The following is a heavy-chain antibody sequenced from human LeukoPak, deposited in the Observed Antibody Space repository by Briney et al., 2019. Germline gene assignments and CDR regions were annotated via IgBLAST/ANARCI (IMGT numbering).Heavy chain of an antibody. CDR1: GFTFSSYA. V-gene: IGHV3-23*01. CDR3: ARGLRHYYYYYMDV. J-gene: IGHJ6*03. CDR2: ISGSGGST. D-gene: IGHD3-16*01. Sequence: PGGSLRLSCAASGFTFSSYAMSWVRQAPGKGLEWVSAISGSGGSTYYADSVKGRFTISRDNSKNTLYLQMGSLRAEDMAVYYCARGLRHYYYYYMDVWGKGTTVTVSS.